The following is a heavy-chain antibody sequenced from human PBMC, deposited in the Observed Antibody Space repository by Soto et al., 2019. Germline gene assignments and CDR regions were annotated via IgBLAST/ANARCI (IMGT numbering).Heavy chain of an antibody. V-gene: IGHV4-31*03. CDR2: IYHSGST. J-gene: IGHJ6*02. Sequence: QVQLQESGPGLVKPSQTLSLTCTVSGGSISSGGYFWSWIRQHPGKGLEWIGYIYHSGSTSYNPSLKSRVTISVDTSKNQFSLKLRSVTAADTAVYYCARAAYYYDSNGYYYDYGMDVWGQGTTVTVSS. CDR1: GGSISSGGYF. CDR3: ARAAYYYDSNGYYYDYGMDV. D-gene: IGHD3-22*01.